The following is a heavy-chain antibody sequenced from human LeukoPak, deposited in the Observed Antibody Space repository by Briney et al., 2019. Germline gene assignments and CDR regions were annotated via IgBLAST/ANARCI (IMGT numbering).Heavy chain of an antibody. V-gene: IGHV3-7*04. D-gene: IGHD6-6*01. CDR3: AKDVRPDY. J-gene: IGHJ4*02. Sequence: GGSLRLSCAASGFTFSSYWMSWVRQAPGEGLEWVANIKQDGTEKYYMDSVKGRFSISRDNAKNSLYLQMNALRAEDTAVYYCAKDVRPDYWGQGTLVTVST. CDR1: GFTFSSYW. CDR2: IKQDGTEK.